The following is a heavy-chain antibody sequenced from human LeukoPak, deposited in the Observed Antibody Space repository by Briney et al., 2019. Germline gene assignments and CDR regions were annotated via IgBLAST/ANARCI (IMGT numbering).Heavy chain of an antibody. CDR3: ARGEVVVAQIFDP. D-gene: IGHD2-15*01. CDR2: IYYSGST. J-gene: IGHJ5*02. CDR1: GYSISSSSYY. V-gene: IGHV4-39*07. Sequence: SETLSLTCTVSGYSISSSSYYWGWIRQPPGKGLEWIGSIYYSGSTYYNPSLKSRVTISVDTSKNQFSLKLSSVTAADTAVYYCARGEVVVAQIFDPWGQGTLVTVSS.